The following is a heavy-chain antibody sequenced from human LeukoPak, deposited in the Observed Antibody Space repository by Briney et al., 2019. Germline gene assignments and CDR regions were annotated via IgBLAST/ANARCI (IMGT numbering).Heavy chain of an antibody. Sequence: SVKVSCKASGGTFSSYAISWVRQAPGQGLEWMGGIIPIFGTANYAQKFQGRVTITADESTSTAYMELSSLRSEDTAVYYCARDGYDRDAFDIWGQGTMVTVSS. J-gene: IGHJ3*02. CDR2: IIPIFGTA. D-gene: IGHD2-2*01. CDR3: ARDGYDRDAFDI. V-gene: IGHV1-69*13. CDR1: GGTFSSYA.